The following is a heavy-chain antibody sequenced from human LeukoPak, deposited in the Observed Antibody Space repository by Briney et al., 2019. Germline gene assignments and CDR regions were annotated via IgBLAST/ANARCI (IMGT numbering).Heavy chain of an antibody. CDR1: GFIFSSYG. Sequence: GGSLRLSCAASGFIFSSYGIHWVRQAPGKGLEWVAFIRYDGNNKYYADSVKGRFTISRDNSKNTVDLQMDSPRVEDMAIYSCAKGRDRYSLSSPFDHWGQGTLVTVSS. CDR2: IRYDGNNK. V-gene: IGHV3-30*02. D-gene: IGHD6-6*01. CDR3: AKGRDRYSLSSPFDH. J-gene: IGHJ4*02.